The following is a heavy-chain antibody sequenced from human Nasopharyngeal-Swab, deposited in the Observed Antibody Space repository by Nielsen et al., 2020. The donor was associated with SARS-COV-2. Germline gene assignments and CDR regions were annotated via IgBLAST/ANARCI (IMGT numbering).Heavy chain of an antibody. CDR2: ISGSGAAT. V-gene: IGHV3-23*01. CDR1: GFSFSSYA. D-gene: IGHD2-15*01. CDR3: ARDHCSGGSCYRFDP. J-gene: IGHJ5*02. Sequence: GESLKISCAASGFSFSSYAMSWVRQAPGKGLEWVSAISGSGAATYYGDSVKGRFSIFRGSSNNTLYLQMNSLRAEDTAVYYCARDHCSGGSCYRFDPWGQGTLVTVSS.